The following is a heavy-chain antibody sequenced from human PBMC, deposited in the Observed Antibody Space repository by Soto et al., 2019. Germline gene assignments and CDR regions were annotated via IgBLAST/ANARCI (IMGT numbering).Heavy chain of an antibody. V-gene: IGHV4-59*07. CDR3: ARVPNSYGFWYFDY. Sequence: PWSTLSPTGTVLGGPIIISNWTRIRQPPGKGLEWIGYIYYSGSTNYNPSLKSRVTISVDASKNQFSLKLSSVTAADTAVYYCARVPNSYGFWYFDYWGQGTLVTVSS. D-gene: IGHD5-18*01. CDR2: IYYSGST. J-gene: IGHJ4*02. CDR1: GGPIIISN.